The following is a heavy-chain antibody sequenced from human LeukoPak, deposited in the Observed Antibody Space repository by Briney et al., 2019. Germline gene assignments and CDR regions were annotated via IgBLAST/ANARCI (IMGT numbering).Heavy chain of an antibody. CDR1: GFTFSSYS. Sequence: GGSLRLSCAASGFTFSSYSMNWVRQAPGKGLEWVSSISSSSYIYYADSVKGRFTISRDNAKNSLYLQMNSLRAEDTAVYYCARHVVAVGFDYWGQGTLVTVSS. CDR3: ARHVVAVGFDY. D-gene: IGHD3-22*01. J-gene: IGHJ4*02. V-gene: IGHV3-21*01. CDR2: ISSSSYI.